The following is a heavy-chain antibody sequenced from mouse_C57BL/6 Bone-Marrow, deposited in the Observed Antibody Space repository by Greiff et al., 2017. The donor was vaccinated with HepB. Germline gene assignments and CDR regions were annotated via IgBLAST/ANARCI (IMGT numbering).Heavy chain of an antibody. CDR3: ARDGSTVVAHYAMDY. CDR2: ISYDGSN. D-gene: IGHD1-1*01. V-gene: IGHV3-6*01. Sequence: DVQLQESGPGLVKPSQSLSLTCSVTGYSITSGYYWNWIRQFPGNKLEWMGYISYDGSNNYNPSLKNRISITRDTSKNQFFLKLNSVTTEDTATYYCARDGSTVVAHYAMDYWGQGTSVTVSS. CDR1: GYSITSGYY. J-gene: IGHJ4*01.